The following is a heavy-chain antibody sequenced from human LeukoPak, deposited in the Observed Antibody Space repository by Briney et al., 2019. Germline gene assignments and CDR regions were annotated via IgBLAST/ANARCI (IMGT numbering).Heavy chain of an antibody. Sequence: GRSLRLSCAASGFNFGDYVMHWVRQSPGKGLEWVSGISWNSGSIGYADSVKGRFTISRDNAKNSLYLQMNSLRVEDTALYYCAKDISFDSSGNDYWGQGTLVTVSS. CDR3: AKDISFDSSGNDY. J-gene: IGHJ4*02. CDR1: GFNFGDYV. D-gene: IGHD3-22*01. V-gene: IGHV3-9*01. CDR2: ISWNSGSI.